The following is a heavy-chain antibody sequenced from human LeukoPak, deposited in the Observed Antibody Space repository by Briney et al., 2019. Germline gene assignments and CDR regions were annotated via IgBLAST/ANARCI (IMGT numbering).Heavy chain of an antibody. Sequence: VSVKVSCKASGYTLTDYYLHWVRQAPGQGLKWMGWINPNGGATHYAQSFQARVTMTRDTSIASSYMELTGLESDDTAVYYCARGRRILGGPENAGDFFDFWGQGSLVTVSS. D-gene: IGHD3-16*01. V-gene: IGHV1-2*02. CDR3: ARGRRILGGPENAGDFFDF. CDR1: GYTLTDYY. J-gene: IGHJ4*01. CDR2: INPNGGAT.